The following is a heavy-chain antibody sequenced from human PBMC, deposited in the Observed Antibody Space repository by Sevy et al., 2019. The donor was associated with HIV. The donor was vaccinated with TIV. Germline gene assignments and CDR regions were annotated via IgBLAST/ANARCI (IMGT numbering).Heavy chain of an antibody. Sequence: GGSLRLSCAASGFTFSNFAMNWVRQAPGKGLEWVSAISGSGETTYYTDSVKGRFTISRDNSKNTLYLQMNSLRAEDTAVYYCAKDPTLFRVLYFDYRGQGTLVTVSS. CDR2: ISGSGETT. V-gene: IGHV3-23*01. CDR3: AKDPTLFRVLYFDY. CDR1: GFTFSNFA. J-gene: IGHJ4*02. D-gene: IGHD3-3*01.